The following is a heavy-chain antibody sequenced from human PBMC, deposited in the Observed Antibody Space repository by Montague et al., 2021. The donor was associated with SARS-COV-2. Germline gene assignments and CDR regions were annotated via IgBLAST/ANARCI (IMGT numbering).Heavy chain of an antibody. J-gene: IGHJ2*01. CDR3: ARAGSQRFFEF. D-gene: IGHD1-1*01. Sequence: SETLSLTCAVNSGSLRNYYYCWIRQPPGKGLEWIGEIRLPGGTNXDPSLKCRVTISLDMSNNHVSLNLNSVTTADTAVYFCARAGSQRFFEFWGRGTLVTVSS. CDR1: SGSLRNYY. CDR2: IRLPGGT. V-gene: IGHV4-34*01.